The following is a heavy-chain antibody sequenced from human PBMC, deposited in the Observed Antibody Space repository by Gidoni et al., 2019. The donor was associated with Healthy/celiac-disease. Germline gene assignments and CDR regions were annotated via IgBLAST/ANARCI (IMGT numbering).Heavy chain of an antibody. V-gene: IGHV4-59*01. D-gene: IGHD3-9*01. J-gene: IGHJ6*02. CDR2: IYSSGST. CDR1: GGSISSYY. CDR3: ARERYDILTGYPGYYGMDV. Sequence: QVQLQESGPGLVKPSATLSLTCTVSGGSISSYYWSWIRQPPGKGLEWIGYIYSSGSTNYNPSLKSRVTISVDTSKNQFSLKLSSVTAADTAVYYCARERYDILTGYPGYYGMDVWGQGTTVTVSS.